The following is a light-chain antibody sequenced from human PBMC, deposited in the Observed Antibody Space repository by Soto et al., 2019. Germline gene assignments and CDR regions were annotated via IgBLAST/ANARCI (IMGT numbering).Light chain of an antibody. CDR2: DAS. V-gene: IGKV1-5*01. J-gene: IGKJ4*01. CDR1: QSINRL. CDR3: QQYNRYSLT. Sequence: DIQMTQSPSTLSASLGDRVTITFRSSQSINRLLAWYQQKPGQAPKLLIYDASNLESGVPSRFSGSGSGTEFALTISGLQPDDFGSYYCQQYNRYSLTFGGGTKVDIK.